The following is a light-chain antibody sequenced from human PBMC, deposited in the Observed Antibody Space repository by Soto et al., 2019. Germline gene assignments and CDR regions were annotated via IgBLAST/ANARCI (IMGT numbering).Light chain of an antibody. V-gene: IGKV3-11*01. CDR2: DAS. CDR1: QSVGIF. Sequence: EIVLTQSPAILSLSPGERATLSCRASQSVGIFLAWYQHKPGQAPRLLIFDASNRATGIPARFSGGGSGTDFTLTISSLEPEDFAIYYCQHRRSWPLTFGQGTRLE. J-gene: IGKJ5*01. CDR3: QHRRSWPLT.